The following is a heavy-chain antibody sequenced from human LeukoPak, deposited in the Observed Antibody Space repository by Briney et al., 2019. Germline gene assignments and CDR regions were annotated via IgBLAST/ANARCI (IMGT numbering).Heavy chain of an antibody. CDR3: ARGLVIRQDDAFDI. CDR1: GASVSSYY. CDR2: IFYRGTT. V-gene: IGHV4-59*02. Sequence: PSETLSLTCTVSGASVSSYYWSWIRQAPGKGLGWIGYIFYRGTTDYSPSLNRRVTLSVDTSKNQFSLQLSSLTAADTAVYYCARGLVIRQDDAFDIWGHGTMVTVSS. D-gene: IGHD3-9*01. J-gene: IGHJ3*02.